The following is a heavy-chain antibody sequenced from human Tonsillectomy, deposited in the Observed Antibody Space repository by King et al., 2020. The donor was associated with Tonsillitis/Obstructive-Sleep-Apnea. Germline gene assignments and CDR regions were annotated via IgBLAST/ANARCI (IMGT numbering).Heavy chain of an antibody. Sequence: VQLVESGAEVKKPGASVKVSCKASGYTFTGYYMHWVRQAPGQGLEWMGWVNPNSGGTNYAQKFQGRVTMTRDTSISTAYMELSRLRSDDTAVYYCARVSHYDFWGGLYDAFDIWGQGTMVTV. J-gene: IGHJ3*02. CDR2: VNPNSGGT. CDR3: ARVSHYDFWGGLYDAFDI. V-gene: IGHV1-2*02. D-gene: IGHD3-3*01. CDR1: GYTFTGYY.